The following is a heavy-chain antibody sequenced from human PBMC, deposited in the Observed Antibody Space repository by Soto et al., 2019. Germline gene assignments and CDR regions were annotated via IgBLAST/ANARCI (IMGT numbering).Heavy chain of an antibody. CDR1: GFTFSRYS. CDR2: ISSSSSYI. D-gene: IGHD3-3*01. CDR3: ARHRSEEWASRADYYSAMDV. J-gene: IGHJ6*02. Sequence: GGSLRLSCAASGFTFSRYSLHWVRQAPGTVLEWVSSISSSSSYIYYADSVKGRFTISRDNAKNSLYLQMNSLRAEDTAVYYCARHRSEEWASRADYYSAMDVWGQGITATVSS. V-gene: IGHV3-21*01.